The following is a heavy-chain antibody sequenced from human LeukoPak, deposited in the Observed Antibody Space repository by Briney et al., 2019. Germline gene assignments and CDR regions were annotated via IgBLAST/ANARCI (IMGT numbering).Heavy chain of an antibody. CDR3: AKDSYFDGIRTENWFDP. D-gene: IGHD3-22*01. J-gene: IGHJ5*02. CDR2: ISGSGGTT. CDR1: GFTFSSYA. Sequence: SGGSLRLSCAASGFTFSSYAMSWVRQAPGKGLEWVSAISGSGGTTYYADSVKGRFTISRDNSKNTLYLQMNSLRAEDTAVYYCAKDSYFDGIRTENWFDPWGQGTLVTVSS. V-gene: IGHV3-23*01.